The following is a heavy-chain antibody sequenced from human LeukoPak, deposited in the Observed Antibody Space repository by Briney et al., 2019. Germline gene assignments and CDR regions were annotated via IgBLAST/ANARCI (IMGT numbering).Heavy chain of an antibody. V-gene: IGHV1-8*01. J-gene: IGHJ4*02. D-gene: IGHD5-18*01. CDR1: GYTFTTYD. CDR2: MNPNSGNT. Sequence: ASVKVSCKASGYTFTTYDINWVRQATGQGLEWMGWMNPNSGNTAYAQKFQGRVTMTRNTSISTAFMELSGLRSEGTAVYFCARRNTAMVAGLDYWGQGSLVTVSS. CDR3: ARRNTAMVAGLDY.